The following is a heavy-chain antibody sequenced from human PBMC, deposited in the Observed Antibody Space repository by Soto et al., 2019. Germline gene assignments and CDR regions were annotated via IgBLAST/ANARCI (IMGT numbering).Heavy chain of an antibody. Sequence: SLAPALNPAPSAGSSSRGYFSNRLIRRPPVNGQACLGNIYYSGNAYYNPSLKSRLIVSIDTSKSQFSLKVGSVTAADPAVYYCARAPYGYDSYYDYWGQRPLGAVAS. CDR3: ARAPYGYDSYYDY. CDR2: IYYSGNA. V-gene: IGHV4-30-4*01. D-gene: IGHD3-3*01. J-gene: IGHJ4*02. CDR1: AGSSSRGYFS.